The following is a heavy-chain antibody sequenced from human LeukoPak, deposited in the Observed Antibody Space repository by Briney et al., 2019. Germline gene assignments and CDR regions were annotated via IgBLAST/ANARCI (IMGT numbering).Heavy chain of an antibody. J-gene: IGHJ4*02. Sequence: PGGSLRLSCAGSTFAFGGYWIHWVRQLPGKGLAWVPRIDSAGGRIQWADSVKGRFTISRDNAKNTVYLQMNSLRPEDSAVYYCVADRGNWSGGDFWGRGTLVIVSS. CDR3: VADRGNWSGGDF. V-gene: IGHV3-74*01. CDR2: IDSAGGRI. D-gene: IGHD3-10*01. CDR1: TFAFGGYW.